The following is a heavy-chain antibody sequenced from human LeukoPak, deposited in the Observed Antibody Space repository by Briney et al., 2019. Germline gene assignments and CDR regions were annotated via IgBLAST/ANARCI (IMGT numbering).Heavy chain of an antibody. J-gene: IGHJ4*02. CDR2: IYYSGST. CDR3: ARQGIAVAGRNFDY. V-gene: IGHV4-39*01. Sequence: SETLSLTCTVSGGSITSSSYYWGWIRQPPGKGLEWIGSIYYSGSTYYNPSLKSRVTISVDTSKNQFSLKLSSVTAADTAVYYCARQGIAVAGRNFDYWGQGTLVTVSS. D-gene: IGHD6-19*01. CDR1: GGSITSSSYY.